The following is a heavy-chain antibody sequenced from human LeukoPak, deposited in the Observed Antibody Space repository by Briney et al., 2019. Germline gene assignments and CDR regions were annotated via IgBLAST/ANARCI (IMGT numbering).Heavy chain of an antibody. CDR2: IWYDGSNK. V-gene: IGHV3-33*01. CDR1: GFTFSSYG. D-gene: IGHD2-21*02. Sequence: GGSLRLSCAASGFTFSSYGMHWVRQAPGKGLEWVAVIWYDGSNKYYADSVKGRFTISRDNSKNTLYLQMNSLRAEDTAAYYCARELLAYCGGDCYSPFDYWGQGTLVTVSS. CDR3: ARELLAYCGGDCYSPFDY. J-gene: IGHJ4*02.